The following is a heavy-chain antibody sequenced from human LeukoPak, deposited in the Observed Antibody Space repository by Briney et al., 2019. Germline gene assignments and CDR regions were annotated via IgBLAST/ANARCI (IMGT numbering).Heavy chain of an antibody. J-gene: IGHJ3*02. CDR2: IYYSGST. Sequence: SETLSLTCTVSGGSISSYYWSWIRQPPGKGLEWIGYIYYSGSTNYNPSLKSRVTISVDTSKNQFSLKLSSVTAADTAVYYCARSGYDSSGYFAFDIWGQGTTVTVSS. V-gene: IGHV4-59*01. CDR1: GGSISSYY. D-gene: IGHD3-22*01. CDR3: ARSGYDSSGYFAFDI.